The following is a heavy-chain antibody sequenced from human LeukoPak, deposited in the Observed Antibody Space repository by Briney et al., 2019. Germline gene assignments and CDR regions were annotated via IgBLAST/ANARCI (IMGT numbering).Heavy chain of an antibody. D-gene: IGHD3-10*01. V-gene: IGHV3-23*01. CDR3: AKEYGAGSWRYFDY. CDR2: ISGSGGST. J-gene: IGHJ4*02. Sequence: GGSLRLSCAASGFTFSSYAMSWVRQAPGKWLEWVSAISGSGGSTYYADSVKGRFTISRGNSKNTLYLQMNSLRAEDTAVYYCAKEYGAGSWRYFDYGGQGTLVTVSS. CDR1: GFTFSSYA.